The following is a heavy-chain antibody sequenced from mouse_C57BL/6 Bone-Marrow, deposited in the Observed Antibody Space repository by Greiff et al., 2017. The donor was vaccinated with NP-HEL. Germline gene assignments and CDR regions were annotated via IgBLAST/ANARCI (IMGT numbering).Heavy chain of an antibody. V-gene: IGHV1-7*01. CDR1: GYTFTSYW. J-gene: IGHJ3*01. D-gene: IGHD1-1*01. CDR2: INPSSGYT. Sequence: VQLHQSGAELAKPGASVKLSCKASGYTFTSYWMHWVKQRPGQGLEWIGYINPSSGYTKYNQKFKDKATLTADKSSSTAYMQLSSLTYEDSAVYYCARRGKNYYGSSSAWFAYWGQGTLVTVSA. CDR3: ARRGKNYYGSSSAWFAY.